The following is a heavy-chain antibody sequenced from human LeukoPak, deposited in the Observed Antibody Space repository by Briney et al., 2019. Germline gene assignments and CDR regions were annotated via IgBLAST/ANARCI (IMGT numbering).Heavy chain of an antibody. J-gene: IGHJ4*02. CDR2: ISYDGSNK. Sequence: HPGGSLRLSCAASGFTFSSYAMHWVRQAPGKGLEWVAVISYDGSNKYYADSVKGRFTISIDNSKNTLYLQMNSLRAEDTAVYYCARDASSIAARLTFYYFDYWGQGTLVTVSS. D-gene: IGHD6-6*01. CDR3: ARDASSIAARLTFYYFDY. V-gene: IGHV3-30-3*01. CDR1: GFTFSSYA.